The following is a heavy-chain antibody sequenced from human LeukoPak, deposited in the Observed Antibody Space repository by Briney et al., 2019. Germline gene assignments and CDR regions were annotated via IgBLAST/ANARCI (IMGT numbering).Heavy chain of an antibody. J-gene: IGHJ6*03. CDR2: IRYDGSNK. CDR1: GFTFSSYG. CDR3: AKEPSPYYYYYYMDV. D-gene: IGHD6-6*01. Sequence: GGSLRLSCAASGFTFSSYGMHWVRQALGKGLEWVAFIRYDGSNKYYADSVKGRFTISRDNSKNTLYLQMNSLRAEDTAVYYCAKEPSPYYYYYYMDVWGKGTTVTVSS. V-gene: IGHV3-30*02.